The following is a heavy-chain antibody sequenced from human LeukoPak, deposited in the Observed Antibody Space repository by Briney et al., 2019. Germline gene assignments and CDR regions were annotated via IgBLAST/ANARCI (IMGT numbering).Heavy chain of an antibody. CDR2: INHSGST. D-gene: IGHD3-22*01. CDR1: GFTFSSYW. J-gene: IGHJ4*02. Sequence: GSLRLSCAASGFTFSSYWMHWVRQPPGKGLEWIGEINHSGSTNYNPSLKSRVTISVDTSKNQFSLKLSSVTAADTAVYYCARPSPSGYYDSSGYWDYWGQGTLVTVSS. V-gene: IGHV4-34*01. CDR3: ARPSPSGYYDSSGYWDY.